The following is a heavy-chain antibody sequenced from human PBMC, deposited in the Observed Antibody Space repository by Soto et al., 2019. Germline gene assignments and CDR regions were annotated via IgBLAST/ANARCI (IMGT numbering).Heavy chain of an antibody. V-gene: IGHV3-30*18. CDR1: GFTFSSYG. D-gene: IGHD7-27*01. CDR2: ILYDGSNT. CDR3: AKDQYLTGWYYFDY. Sequence: GGSLRLSCAASGFTFSSYGMHWVRQAPGKGLEWVAVILYDGSNTYYADSVKGRFTISRDNSQNTLYLQMNSLRAEDTAVYYCAKDQYLTGWYYFDYWGQGTLVTVSS. J-gene: IGHJ4*02.